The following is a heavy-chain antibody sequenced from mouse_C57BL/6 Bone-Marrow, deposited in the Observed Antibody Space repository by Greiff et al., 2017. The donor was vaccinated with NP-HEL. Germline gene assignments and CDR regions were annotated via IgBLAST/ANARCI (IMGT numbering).Heavy chain of an antibody. D-gene: IGHD2-5*01. V-gene: IGHV5-6*01. CDR1: GFTFSSYG. CDR2: ISSGGSYT. J-gene: IGHJ2*01. CDR3: ARHYYSNYFDY. Sequence: EVKVVESGGDLVKPGGSLKLSCAASGFTFSSYGMSWVRQTPDKRLEWVATISSGGSYTYYPDSVKGRFTISRDNAKNTLYLKMNSLKSEDTAMYYCARHYYSNYFDYWGQGTTLTVSS.